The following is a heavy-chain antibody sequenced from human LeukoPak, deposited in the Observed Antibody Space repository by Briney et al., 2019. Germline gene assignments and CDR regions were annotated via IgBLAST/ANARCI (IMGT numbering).Heavy chain of an antibody. V-gene: IGHV3-7*02. Sequence: LGGSLRLSCAASGFSSSSYWMSWVRQAPGKGPEWVANIKEDGSEKYYVDSVQGRFTISRDNGKNLLFLQMSSLRADDTAVYYCATSRQPKMDIAFDVWGQGTMVIVSS. CDR2: IKEDGSEK. CDR1: GFSSSSYW. CDR3: ATSRQPKMDIAFDV. J-gene: IGHJ3*01. D-gene: IGHD2-2*03.